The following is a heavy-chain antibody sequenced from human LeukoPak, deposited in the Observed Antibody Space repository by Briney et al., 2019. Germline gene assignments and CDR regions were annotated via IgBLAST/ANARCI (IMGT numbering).Heavy chain of an antibody. Sequence: GGSLRLSCAASGFTFSSYSMNWVRQAPGKGLEWVSSISSSSSYIYYADSEKGRFTISRDNAKNSLYLQMNSLRAEDTAVYYCARDHLYGSGSYYHDYWGQGTLVTASS. V-gene: IGHV3-21*01. CDR2: ISSSSSYI. D-gene: IGHD3-10*01. CDR1: GFTFSSYS. J-gene: IGHJ4*02. CDR3: ARDHLYGSGSYYHDY.